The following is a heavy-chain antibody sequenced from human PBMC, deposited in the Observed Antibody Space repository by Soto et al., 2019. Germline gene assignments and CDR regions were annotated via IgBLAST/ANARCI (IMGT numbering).Heavy chain of an antibody. CDR1: GGSISSYF. CDR2: IYYSEST. D-gene: IGHD2-21*01. Sequence: SETLSLTCTVSGGSISSYFWSWIRQPPGKGLEWIGYIYYSESTNYNPSLKSRVTISVDTSKNQFSLKLSSVTAADTAVYYCTRGGDAYKNGHWGQGTLVTVSS. J-gene: IGHJ4*02. CDR3: TRGGDAYKNGH. V-gene: IGHV4-59*01.